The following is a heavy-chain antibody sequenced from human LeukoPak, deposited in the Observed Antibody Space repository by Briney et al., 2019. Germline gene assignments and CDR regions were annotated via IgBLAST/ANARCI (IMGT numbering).Heavy chain of an antibody. J-gene: IGHJ4*02. CDR1: GFTFSSYE. V-gene: IGHV3-48*03. CDR3: AKDVKGGTVTMDY. Sequence: GGSLRLSCAASGFTFSSYEMNWVRQAPGKGLEWVSYISSSGSTIYYADSVKGRFTISRDNSKNTLYLQMNSLRAEDTAVYYCAKDVKGGTVTMDYWGQGTLVTVSS. D-gene: IGHD4-17*01. CDR2: ISSSGSTI.